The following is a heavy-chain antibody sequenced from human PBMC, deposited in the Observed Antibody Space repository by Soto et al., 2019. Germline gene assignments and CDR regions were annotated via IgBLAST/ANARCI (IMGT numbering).Heavy chain of an antibody. J-gene: IGHJ4*02. D-gene: IGHD3-3*01. CDR3: ARGGGYYPHFDY. Sequence: SETLSLTCTVSGASISYGGFSWSWIRQSPGKGLEWIGYISHLENTYLHPSFKSRLTMSIDRTRNQFSLKLSSVTAADMAVYYCARGGGYYPHFDYWGQGTLVTVSS. V-gene: IGHV4-30-2*06. CDR2: ISHLENT. CDR1: GASISYGGFS.